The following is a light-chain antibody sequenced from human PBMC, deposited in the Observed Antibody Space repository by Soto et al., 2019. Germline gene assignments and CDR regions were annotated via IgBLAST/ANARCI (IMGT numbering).Light chain of an antibody. CDR1: QSIFSSSKNKNF. CDR3: QHYYDLPWT. V-gene: IGKV4-1*01. Sequence: IVMTQSPDSLVVSLGERATINCKYSQSIFSSSKNKNFLAWYQQKSGQPPKLLIYWASTRESGVPDRFSGSGSGTDFTLTISSLQAEDVAVYYCQHYYDLPWTFGQGTRVEIK. CDR2: WAS. J-gene: IGKJ1*01.